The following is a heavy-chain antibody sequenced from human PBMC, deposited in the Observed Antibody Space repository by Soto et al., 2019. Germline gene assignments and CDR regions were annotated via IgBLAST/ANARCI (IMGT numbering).Heavy chain of an antibody. CDR2: MNPNSGNT. V-gene: IGHV1-8*01. Sequence: ASVKVSCKASGYTFTSYDINWVRQATGQGLEWMGWMNPNSGNTGYAQKFQGRVTVTRNTSISTAYMELSSLRSEDTAVYYCARSYSSSLYYYYYYMDVWGKGTTVTVSS. CDR1: GYTFTSYD. CDR3: ARSYSSSLYYYYYYMDV. D-gene: IGHD6-6*01. J-gene: IGHJ6*03.